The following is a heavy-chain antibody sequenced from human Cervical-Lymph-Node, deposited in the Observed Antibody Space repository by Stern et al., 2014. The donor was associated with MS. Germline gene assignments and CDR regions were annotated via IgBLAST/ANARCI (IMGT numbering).Heavy chain of an antibody. D-gene: IGHD3-22*01. V-gene: IGHV1-69*01. CDR2: MIPIFDIV. CDR1: GGTFSNYA. Sequence: QVQLVQSGAEVKKPGSSVKVSCKASGGTFSNYATSWVRQVPGQGLEWVGGMIPIFDIVHYAQKFQGRVTIAADESTSTAYKEVNSLTHEDTAVYYCARASLTSGYYYSHLAYWGQGTLVTVSS. CDR3: ARASLTSGYYYSHLAY. J-gene: IGHJ4*02.